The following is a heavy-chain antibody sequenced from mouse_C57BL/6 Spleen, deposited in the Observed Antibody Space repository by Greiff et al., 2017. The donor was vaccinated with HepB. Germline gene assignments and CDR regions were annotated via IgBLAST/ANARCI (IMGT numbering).Heavy chain of an antibody. V-gene: IGHV1-69*01. CDR1: GYTFTSYW. CDR3: ARRYGSSSYWYFDV. Sequence: VQLQQPGAELVMPGASVKLSCKASGYTFTSYWMHWVKQRPGQGLEWIGEIDPSDSYTNYNQKFKGKSTLTVDKSSSTAYMQLSSLTSEDSAVYYCARRYGSSSYWYFDVWGTGTTVTVSS. CDR2: IDPSDSYT. D-gene: IGHD1-1*01. J-gene: IGHJ1*03.